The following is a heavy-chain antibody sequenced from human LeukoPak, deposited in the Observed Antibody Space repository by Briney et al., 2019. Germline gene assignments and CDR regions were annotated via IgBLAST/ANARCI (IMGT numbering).Heavy chain of an antibody. J-gene: IGHJ4*02. V-gene: IGHV4-34*01. CDR3: ARGRGGSYYFY. Sequence: SETLSLTCALYGGSFSGYYWSWIRHPPGTGVEWIGEINHSGSTNYHPSPKSRVTISVDTSKNQFSLKLSSVTAADTAVYYWARGRGGSYYFYWGQGTLVTVSS. D-gene: IGHD1-26*01. CDR2: INHSGST. CDR1: GGSFSGYY.